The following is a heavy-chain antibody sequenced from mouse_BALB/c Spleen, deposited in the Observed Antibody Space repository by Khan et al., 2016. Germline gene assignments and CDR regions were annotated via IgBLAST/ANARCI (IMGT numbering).Heavy chain of an antibody. CDR2: FNPTYGRT. V-gene: IGHV1S81*02. Sequence: QVQLQQPGAELVKPGTSVRLSCKASGYTFTSYWMHWMKQRPGQGLEWIGEFNPTYGRTEYNEQFKTKATLTVDKSTSTVYLQLSSLTSEDSAVYYCARTGATEDMDYWGQGTSVTVAS. J-gene: IGHJ4*01. D-gene: IGHD3-1*01. CDR3: ARTGATEDMDY. CDR1: GYTFTSYW.